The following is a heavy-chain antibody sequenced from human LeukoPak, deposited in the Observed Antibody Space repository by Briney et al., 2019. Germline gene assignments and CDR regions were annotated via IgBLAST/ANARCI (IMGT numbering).Heavy chain of an antibody. CDR2: IYYSGST. CDR3: ARGYWNYGAYFDY. Sequence: SETLSLTCTVSGGSINNGGYYWSWIRQHPGEGLEWIGYIYYSGSTNYNPSLKSRVTISVDTSKNQFSLKLSSVTAADTAVYYCARGYWNYGAYFDYWGQGTLVTVSS. CDR1: GGSINNGGYY. D-gene: IGHD1-7*01. J-gene: IGHJ4*02. V-gene: IGHV4-61*08.